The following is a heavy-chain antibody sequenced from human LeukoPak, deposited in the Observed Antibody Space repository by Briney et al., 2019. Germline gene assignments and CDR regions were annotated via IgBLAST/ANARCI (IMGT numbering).Heavy chain of an antibody. CDR3: ARDCGGFPLDY. CDR2: IYSGGRT. Sequence: GGSLRLSCAASGFTVSRNYMSWVRQAPGQGLEWVSVIYSGGRTYYADSVKGRFTISRDNSKNTLYLKMNRLIAEDAAVDYCARDCGGFPLDYWGQGTLVTVSS. J-gene: IGHJ4*02. D-gene: IGHD2-21*01. CDR1: GFTVSRNY. V-gene: IGHV3-66*01.